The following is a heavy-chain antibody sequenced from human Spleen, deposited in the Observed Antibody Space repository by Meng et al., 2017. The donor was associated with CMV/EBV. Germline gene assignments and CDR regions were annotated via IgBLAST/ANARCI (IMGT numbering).Heavy chain of an antibody. Sequence: SETLSLTCTVSGYSISSGYYWGWVRQPPGKGLEWIGSIYHSGSTYYNPSLKSRVTISVDASKNQFSLKLSSVTAADTAVYYCARARFDYWGQGTLVTVSS. V-gene: IGHV4-38-2*02. J-gene: IGHJ4*02. CDR3: ARARFDY. CDR2: IYHSGST. CDR1: GYSISSGYY.